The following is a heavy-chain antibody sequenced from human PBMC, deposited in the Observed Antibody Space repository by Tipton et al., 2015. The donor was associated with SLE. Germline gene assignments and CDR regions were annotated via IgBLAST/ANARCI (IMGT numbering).Heavy chain of an antibody. CDR3: ATKGVPYSTAIGSLWYFDL. Sequence: GSLRLSCAASGFTFSSYAMSWVRQAPGKGLEWVSAISGSGGSTYYADSVKGRFTISRDNSKNTLYLQMNSLRAEDTAVYYCATKGVPYSTAIGSLWYFDLWGRGTLVTVSS. V-gene: IGHV3-23*01. CDR1: GFTFSSYA. D-gene: IGHD6-13*01. J-gene: IGHJ2*01. CDR2: ISGSGGST.